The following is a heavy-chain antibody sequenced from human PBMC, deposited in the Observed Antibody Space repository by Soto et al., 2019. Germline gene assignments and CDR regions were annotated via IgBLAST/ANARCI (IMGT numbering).Heavy chain of an antibody. V-gene: IGHV3-48*03. D-gene: IGHD2-2*03. CDR3: ARDGYCVSRSCCFLPDA. J-gene: IGHJ6*02. CDR1: GSTFSSYD. CDR2: IRKSGTTA. Sequence: XXSLRLPLVASGSTFSSYDLDWIPKRPEKGLEWLSYIRKSGTTAYYADSVKGRCTISRDNAKNSLYLRMNSLRDEDMAVYYCARDGYCVSRSCCFLPDASGQGTTCTVSS.